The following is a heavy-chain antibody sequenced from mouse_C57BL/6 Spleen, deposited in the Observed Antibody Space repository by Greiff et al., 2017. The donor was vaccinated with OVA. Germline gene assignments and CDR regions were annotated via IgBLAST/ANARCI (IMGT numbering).Heavy chain of an antibody. J-gene: IGHJ1*03. D-gene: IGHD1-1*01. Sequence: EVKLEESGGGLVQPGGSLKLSCAASGFTFSDYYMYWVRQTPEKRLEWVAYISNGGGSTYYPDTVKGRFTISRDNAKNTLYLQMSRLKSEDTAMYYCARLLLGYWYFDVWGTGTTVTVSS. CDR2: ISNGGGST. V-gene: IGHV5-12*01. CDR1: GFTFSDYY. CDR3: ARLLLGYWYFDV.